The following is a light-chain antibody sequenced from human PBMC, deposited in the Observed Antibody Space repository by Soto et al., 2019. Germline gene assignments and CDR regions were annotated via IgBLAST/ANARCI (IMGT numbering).Light chain of an antibody. CDR1: QSVSSSY. CDR2: GAS. J-gene: IGKJ3*01. Sequence: IGWTQSPGTLSLSPGERATLSCRASQSVSSSYLAWYQQKPGQAPRLLIYGASSRATGIPDRFSGSGSGTDFTLTISRLEPEDFSVYYCHQYGTAPLTFGPGTKVDIK. CDR3: HQYGTAPLT. V-gene: IGKV3-20*01.